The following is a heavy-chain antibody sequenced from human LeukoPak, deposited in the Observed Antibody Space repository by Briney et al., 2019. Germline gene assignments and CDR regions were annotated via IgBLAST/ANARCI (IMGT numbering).Heavy chain of an antibody. CDR3: AREGENDAFDI. CDR2: IYYSGST. D-gene: IGHD3-16*01. Sequence: PSETLSLTCTVSGGSISSYYWSWIRQPPGKGLEWIGYIYYSGSTNYKPSLKSRVTISVDTSRDQFSLKLRSVTAADTAVYYCAREGENDAFDIWGQGTMVTVSS. V-gene: IGHV4-59*01. CDR1: GGSISSYY. J-gene: IGHJ3*02.